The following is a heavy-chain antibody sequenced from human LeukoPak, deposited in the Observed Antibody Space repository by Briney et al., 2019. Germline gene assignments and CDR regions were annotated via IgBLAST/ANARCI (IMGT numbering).Heavy chain of an antibody. CDR2: IYYSGST. J-gene: IGHJ3*02. CDR1: GGSISSSSYY. D-gene: IGHD6-19*01. CDR3: ARDTGIAVTGDAFDI. V-gene: IGHV4-39*07. Sequence: SETLSLTCTVSGGSISSSSYYWGWIRQPPGKGLEWIGSIYYSGSTYYNPSLKSRVTISVDTSMSQFSLKLSSVTAADTAVYYCARDTGIAVTGDAFDIWGQGTMVTVSS.